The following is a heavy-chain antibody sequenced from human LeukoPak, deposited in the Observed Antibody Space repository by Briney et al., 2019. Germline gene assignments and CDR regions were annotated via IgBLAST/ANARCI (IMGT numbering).Heavy chain of an antibody. D-gene: IGHD6-19*01. V-gene: IGHV4-38-2*02. J-gene: IGHJ4*02. CDR3: ASPTPQYSSGWYEYYFDY. Sequence: PSETLSLTCTVSGYSISSGYYWGWIRQPPGKGLEWIGSIYYSGSTYYNPSLKSRVTISVDTSKNQFSLKLSSVTAADTAVYYCASPTPQYSSGWYEYYFDYWGQGTLVTVSS. CDR2: IYYSGST. CDR1: GYSISSGYY.